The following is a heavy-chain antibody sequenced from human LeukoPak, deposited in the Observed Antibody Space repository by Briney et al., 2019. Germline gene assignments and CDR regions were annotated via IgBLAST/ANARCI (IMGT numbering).Heavy chain of an antibody. CDR1: GFIFDDFD. D-gene: IGHD4/OR15-4a*01. V-gene: IGHV3-23*01. CDR3: AKRASTMAHDAFDI. CDR2: ISSGGGST. J-gene: IGHJ3*02. Sequence: GGSLRLSCAASGFIFDDFDMSWVRQAPGKALEWVSGISSGGGSTYYADSVKGRFTISRDNSKNTLYLQMNSLRAEDTAVYYCAKRASTMAHDAFDIWGQGTMVTASS.